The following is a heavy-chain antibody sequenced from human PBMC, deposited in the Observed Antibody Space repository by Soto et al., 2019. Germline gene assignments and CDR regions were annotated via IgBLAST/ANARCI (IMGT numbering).Heavy chain of an antibody. Sequence: GGSLRLSCAASGFTFSNAWMSWVRQAPGKGLEWVGRIKSKTDGGTTDYAAPVKGRFTISRDDSKNTLYLQMNSLKTEDTAVYYCTTPYYYGSGDTTFDYWGQGTLVTVSS. D-gene: IGHD3-10*01. CDR1: GFTFSNAW. CDR3: TTPYYYGSGDTTFDY. J-gene: IGHJ4*02. CDR2: IKSKTDGGTT. V-gene: IGHV3-15*01.